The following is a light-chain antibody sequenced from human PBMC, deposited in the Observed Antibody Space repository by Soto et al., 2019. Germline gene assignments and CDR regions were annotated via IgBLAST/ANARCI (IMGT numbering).Light chain of an antibody. CDR3: SSYAGITVV. CDR2: EVS. CDR1: SSDVGGYNY. J-gene: IGLJ2*01. V-gene: IGLV2-8*01. Sequence: QPVLTQPPSASGSPGQSVTISCTGTSSDVGGYNYVAWYQQHPGKAPKLMIYEVSKRPSGVPDRFSGSKSGNTASLTVSGLQAEDEADYYCSSYAGITVVFGGGTQLTVL.